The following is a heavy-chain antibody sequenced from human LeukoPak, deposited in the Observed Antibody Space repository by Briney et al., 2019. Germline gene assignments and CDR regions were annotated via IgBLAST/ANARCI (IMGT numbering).Heavy chain of an antibody. CDR3: ARVPWYYGSGTPKFWGYYGMDV. Sequence: ASVKVSCKASGYTFNTYGITWVRQAPGQGLEWMGWINTDNGNTNYAQKLQGRVTMTTDTSTTTAYMELRSLRSDDTAVYYCARVPWYYGSGTPKFWGYYGMDVWGQGTRSPSP. J-gene: IGHJ6*02. V-gene: IGHV1-18*01. D-gene: IGHD3-10*01. CDR1: GYTFNTYG. CDR2: INTDNGNT.